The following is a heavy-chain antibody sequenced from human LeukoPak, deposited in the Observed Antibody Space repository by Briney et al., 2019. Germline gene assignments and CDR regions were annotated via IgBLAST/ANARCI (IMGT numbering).Heavy chain of an antibody. Sequence: GGSLRLSCAASGFTFSSYGMSWVRQAPGKGLEWVANIKQDGSEKYYVDSVKGRFTISRDNAKNSLYLQMNSLRAEDTAVYYCARDLSDYYDSSGYDYWSVAFDIWGQGTMVTVSS. J-gene: IGHJ3*02. V-gene: IGHV3-7*01. CDR2: IKQDGSEK. CDR3: ARDLSDYYDSSGYDYWSVAFDI. CDR1: GFTFSSYG. D-gene: IGHD3-22*01.